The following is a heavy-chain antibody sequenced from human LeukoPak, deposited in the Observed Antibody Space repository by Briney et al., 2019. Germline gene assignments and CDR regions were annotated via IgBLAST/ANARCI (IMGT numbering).Heavy chain of an antibody. Sequence: GASVKVSCKASGYTFTSYDINWVRQATGQGLEWMGWMNPNSGNTGYAQKFQGRVTMTRNTSISTAYMELSSLRSEDTAVYHCARGVVMVREYYFDYWGQGTLVTVSS. J-gene: IGHJ4*02. CDR3: ARGVVMVREYYFDY. V-gene: IGHV1-8*01. D-gene: IGHD3-10*01. CDR1: GYTFTSYD. CDR2: MNPNSGNT.